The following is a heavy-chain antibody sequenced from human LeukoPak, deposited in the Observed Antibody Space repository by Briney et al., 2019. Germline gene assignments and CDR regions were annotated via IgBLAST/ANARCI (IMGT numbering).Heavy chain of an antibody. Sequence: GASVKVSFKASGYTFTGYYMHWVRQAPGQGLEWMGWMNPNSGNTGYAQKFQGRVTITRNTSISTAYMELSSLRSEDTAVYYCARGGVRTVTTSSGIIDMDVWGKGTTVTVSS. D-gene: IGHD4-17*01. V-gene: IGHV1-8*03. CDR1: GYTFTGYY. CDR2: MNPNSGNT. CDR3: ARGGVRTVTTSSGIIDMDV. J-gene: IGHJ6*03.